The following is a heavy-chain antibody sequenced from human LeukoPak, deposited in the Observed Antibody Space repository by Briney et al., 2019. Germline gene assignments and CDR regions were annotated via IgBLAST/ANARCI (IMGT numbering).Heavy chain of an antibody. J-gene: IGHJ6*03. CDR2: INPNSGGT. CDR1: GYTFTSYG. D-gene: IGHD2-2*01. CDR3: ARVGYCSSTSCYPFYYYMDV. V-gene: IGHV1-2*02. Sequence: ASVKVSCKASGYTFTSYGISWVRQAPGQGLEWMGWINPNSGGTNYAQKFQGRVTMTRDTSISTAYMELSRLRSDDTAVYYCARVGYCSSTSCYPFYYYMDVWGKGTTVTVSS.